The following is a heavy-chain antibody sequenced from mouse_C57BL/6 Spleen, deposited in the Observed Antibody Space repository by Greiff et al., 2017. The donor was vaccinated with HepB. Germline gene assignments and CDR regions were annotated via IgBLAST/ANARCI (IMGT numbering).Heavy chain of an antibody. V-gene: IGHV5-17*01. CDR1: GFTFSDYG. Sequence: EVKLQESGGGLVKPGGSLKLSCAASGFTFSDYGMHWVRQAPEKGLEWVAYISSGSSTIYYADTVKGRFTISRDNAKNPLFLQMTRLRSEDTAMYYCARRRATGYAMDYWGQGTSVTVSS. CDR3: ARRRATGYAMDY. CDR2: ISSGSSTI. J-gene: IGHJ4*01. D-gene: IGHD3-1*01.